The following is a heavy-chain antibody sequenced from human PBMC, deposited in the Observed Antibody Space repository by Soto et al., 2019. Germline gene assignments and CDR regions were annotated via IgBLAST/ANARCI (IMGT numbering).Heavy chain of an antibody. J-gene: IGHJ6*02. V-gene: IGHV3-48*02. CDR3: ARLYYDYV. D-gene: IGHD3-3*01. CDR1: GHTFGTYS. CDR2: IDYSSDTI. Sequence: EMQLVESGGGFVQPGGSLRLSCEASGHTFGTYSMNWVRQAPGKGLEWIAYIDYSSDTIFYADSVKGRFTISRDNGKNSLYLQMNSVRDEDTAVYFCARLYYDYVWGQGTTVTVSS.